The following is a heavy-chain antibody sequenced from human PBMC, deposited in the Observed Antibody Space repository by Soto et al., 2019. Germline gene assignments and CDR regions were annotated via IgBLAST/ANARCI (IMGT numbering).Heavy chain of an antibody. CDR1: GYTITSYG. CDR2: ISAYNGNT. D-gene: IGHD4-17*01. Sequence: QVQLVQSGAEVKKPGASVKVSCKASGYTITSYGISWVRQAPGQGLEWMGWISAYNGNTNYAQKLQGRVTMTTDTATSTAYMELRSLRSDDTAVYYCARGSGPEDYGDYVIFDYWGQGTLVTVSS. CDR3: ARGSGPEDYGDYVIFDY. V-gene: IGHV1-18*01. J-gene: IGHJ4*02.